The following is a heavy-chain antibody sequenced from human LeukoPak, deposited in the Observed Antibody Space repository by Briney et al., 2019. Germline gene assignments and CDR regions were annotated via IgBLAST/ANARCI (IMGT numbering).Heavy chain of an antibody. J-gene: IGHJ2*01. CDR3: ARLGYCSSTSCYDSYFDL. CDR2: ISAYNGNT. V-gene: IGHV1-18*01. Sequence: GASVKVSCKASGYTFTSYGNSWVRQAPGQGLEWMGWISAYNGNTNYAQKLQGRVTMTTDTSTSTAYMELRSLRSDDTAVYYCARLGYCSSTSCYDSYFDLWGRGTLVTVSS. CDR1: GYTFTSYG. D-gene: IGHD2-2*01.